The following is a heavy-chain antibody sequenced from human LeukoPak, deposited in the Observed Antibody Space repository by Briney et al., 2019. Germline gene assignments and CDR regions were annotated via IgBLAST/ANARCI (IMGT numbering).Heavy chain of an antibody. CDR1: GFTFSSYS. CDR2: ISSSSSYI. V-gene: IGHV3-21*01. J-gene: IGHJ4*02. D-gene: IGHD3-10*01. Sequence: GGSLRLSCAASGFTFSSYSMNWVRQAPGKGLEWVSSISSSSSYIYYADSVKGRFTISRDNAKNSLYLQMNSLRAEDTAVYYCARDVHYYGSGSYYSSIDHWGQETLVTVSS. CDR3: ARDVHYYGSGSYYSSIDH.